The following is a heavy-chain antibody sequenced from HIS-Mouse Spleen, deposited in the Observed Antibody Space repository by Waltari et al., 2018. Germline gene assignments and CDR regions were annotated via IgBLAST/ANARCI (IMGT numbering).Heavy chain of an antibody. V-gene: IGHV3-30-3*01. CDR3: ARARLGAITFDY. D-gene: IGHD1-26*01. J-gene: IGHJ4*02. CDR1: GFAFSVSA. CDR2: ISYDGSNK. Sequence: QVQLVESGGGVVQPGRSLRLSCAASGFAFSVSAMHGVRQAPGKGLEWVAVISYDGSNKYYADSVKGRFTISRDNSKNTLYLQMNSLRAEDTAVYYCARARLGAITFDYWGQGTLVTVSS.